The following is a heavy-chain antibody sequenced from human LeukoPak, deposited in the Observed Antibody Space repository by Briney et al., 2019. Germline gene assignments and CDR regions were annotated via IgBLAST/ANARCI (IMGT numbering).Heavy chain of an antibody. CDR2: IYSGGST. CDR1: GFTVSSNY. CDR3: AKSRSGSANWALQIFDN. D-gene: IGHD1-1*01. V-gene: IGHV3-53*01. Sequence: GGSLRLSCAASGFTVSSNYMSWVRQAPGKGLEWVSVIYSGGSTYYVDSVKGRFTISRDNSKNSLFVQMNSLRAEDTAVYFCAKSRSGSANWALQIFDNWGQGTLVTVSS. J-gene: IGHJ4*02.